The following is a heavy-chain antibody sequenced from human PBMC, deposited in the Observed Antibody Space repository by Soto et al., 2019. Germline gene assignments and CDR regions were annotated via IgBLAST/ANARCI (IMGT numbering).Heavy chain of an antibody. CDR1: GGSISSSSYY. D-gene: IGHD1-7*01. J-gene: IGHJ4*02. Sequence: PSETLSLTCTVSGGSISSSSYYWGWIRQPPGKGLEWIGSIYYSGSTYYNPSLKSRVTISVDTSKNQFSLKLSSVTAADTAVYYCARQRNWNYSGEATYNIDYWGQGTLVTVSS. V-gene: IGHV4-39*01. CDR3: ARQRNWNYSGEATYNIDY. CDR2: IYYSGST.